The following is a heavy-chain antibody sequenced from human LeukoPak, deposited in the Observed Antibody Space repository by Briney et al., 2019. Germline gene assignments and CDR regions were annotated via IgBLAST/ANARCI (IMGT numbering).Heavy chain of an antibody. J-gene: IGHJ3*02. V-gene: IGHV3-30*03. Sequence: GGSLRLSCAASGFTFSSYGMHWVRQAPGKGLEWVTVISYDGSNAYYGDSVKGRFTISRDNSKNILYLQMNSLRAEDTAVYYCARVHSSGYPHRDDAFDIWGQGTMVTVSS. CDR3: ARVHSSGYPHRDDAFDI. CDR1: GFTFSSYG. D-gene: IGHD3-3*01. CDR2: ISYDGSNA.